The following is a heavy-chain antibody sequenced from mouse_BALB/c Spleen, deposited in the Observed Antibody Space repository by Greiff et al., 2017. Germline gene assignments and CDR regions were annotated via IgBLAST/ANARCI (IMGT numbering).Heavy chain of an antibody. V-gene: IGHV5-9-3*01. CDR1: GFTFSSYA. J-gene: IGHJ3*01. D-gene: IGHD2-4*01. Sequence: EVKLQESGGGLVKPGGSLKLSCAASGFTFSSYAMSWVRQTPEKRLEWVATISSGGSYTYYPDSVKGRFTISRDNAKNTLYLQMSSLRSEDTAMYYCARQDYDYAWFAYWGQGTLVTVSA. CDR3: ARQDYDYAWFAY. CDR2: ISSGGSYT.